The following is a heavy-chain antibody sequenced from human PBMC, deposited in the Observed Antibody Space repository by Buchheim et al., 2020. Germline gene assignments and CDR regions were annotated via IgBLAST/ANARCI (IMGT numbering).Heavy chain of an antibody. CDR3: AREGMASDFDY. CDR1: GGSISSSNW. V-gene: IGHV4-4*02. D-gene: IGHD5-24*01. CDR2: IYYSGGT. Sequence: QVQLQESGPGLVKPSGTPSLTCAVSGGSISSSNWWSWVRQPPGKGLEWIGEIYYSGGTNYNPSLKSRVTISVHKSKKQSSPELSCVTAADTAVYYCAREGMASDFDYWGQGTL. J-gene: IGHJ4*02.